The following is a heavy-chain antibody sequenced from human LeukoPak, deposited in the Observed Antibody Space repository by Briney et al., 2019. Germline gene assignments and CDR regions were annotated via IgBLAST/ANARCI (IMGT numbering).Heavy chain of an antibody. J-gene: IGHJ5*02. V-gene: IGHV3-23*01. Sequence: PGGSLRLSCAASGFTFSSYAMSWVRQAPGKGLEWVSAISGSGGSTYYADSVKGRFTISRDNSKNTLYLQMNSLRAEDTAVYYCAKRLRGYSGNDYVSWGQGTLVTVSS. CDR2: ISGSGGST. D-gene: IGHD5-12*01. CDR3: AKRLRGYSGNDYVS. CDR1: GFTFSSYA.